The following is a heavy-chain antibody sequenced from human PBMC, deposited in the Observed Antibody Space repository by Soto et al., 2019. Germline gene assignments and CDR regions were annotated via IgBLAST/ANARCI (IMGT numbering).Heavy chain of an antibody. Sequence: SETLSLTCTVSGGSISSNIYCWGWIRQPPGKGLEWIGNIHYSGSTYYDSSLKSRVTISVDTSKNQFSLKLSSVTAADTAVYYCASQHYYDSSGYYVVYWGQGTLVTVSS. CDR3: ASQHYYDSSGYYVVY. V-gene: IGHV4-39*01. CDR1: GGSISSNIYC. CDR2: IHYSGST. J-gene: IGHJ4*02. D-gene: IGHD3-22*01.